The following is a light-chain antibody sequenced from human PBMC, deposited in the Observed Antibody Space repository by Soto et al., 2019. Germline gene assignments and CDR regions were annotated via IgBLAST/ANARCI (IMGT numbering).Light chain of an antibody. V-gene: IGKV3-11*01. CDR3: QQRSNWPPLFT. Sequence: EIVLTQSPGTLSLSPGERATLSCRASQSVSNNYLAWYQQKPGQAPRLLIYDASNRATGIPARFSGSGSGTDFTLTISSLEPEDFAVYYCQQRSNWPPLFTFGPGTKVDIK. CDR1: QSVSNNY. J-gene: IGKJ3*01. CDR2: DAS.